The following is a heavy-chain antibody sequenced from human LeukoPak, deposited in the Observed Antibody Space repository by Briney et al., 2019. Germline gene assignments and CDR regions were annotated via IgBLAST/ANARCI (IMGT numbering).Heavy chain of an antibody. CDR1: GFTFSSYS. J-gene: IGHJ6*02. CDR3: ARDLARRFPYGMDV. V-gene: IGHV3-48*01. D-gene: IGHD3-3*01. CDR2: ISSSSSTI. Sequence: GGSLRLSCAASGFTFSSYSMNWVRQAPGKGLEWVSYISSSSSTIYYADSVKGRFTISRDNAKNSLYLQMNSLRAEDTAVYYCARDLARRFPYGMDVWGQGTTVTASS.